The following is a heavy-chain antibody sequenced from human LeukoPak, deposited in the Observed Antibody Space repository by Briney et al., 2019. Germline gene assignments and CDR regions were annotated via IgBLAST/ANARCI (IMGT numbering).Heavy chain of an antibody. CDR2: IYSGGST. CDR1: GLTVSSNY. J-gene: IGHJ6*02. V-gene: IGHV3-53*04. CDR3: AAGSGSYYNRYYYGMDV. D-gene: IGHD3-10*01. Sequence: GGSLRLSCAASGLTVSSNYMSWVRQAPGKGLEWVSVIYSGGSTNYADSVKGRFTISRHNSKNTLYLQMNSLRAEDTAVYYCAAGSGSYYNRYYYGMDVWGQGTTVTVSS.